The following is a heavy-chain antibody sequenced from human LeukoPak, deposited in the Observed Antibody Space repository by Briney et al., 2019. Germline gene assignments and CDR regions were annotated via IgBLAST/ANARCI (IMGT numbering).Heavy chain of an antibody. V-gene: IGHV3-7*05. D-gene: IGHD5-18*01. CDR3: ASGYSYGRESFDY. CDR2: IKQGGSEK. J-gene: IGHJ4*02. CDR1: GFTFSSYW. Sequence: GGSLRLSCAASGFTFSSYWMSWVRQAPGKGLEWVANIKQGGSEKYYLDSVKGRSTISRDYAKNSLYLQMNSLRAEDTAVYYCASGYSYGRESFDYWGQGTLVTVSS.